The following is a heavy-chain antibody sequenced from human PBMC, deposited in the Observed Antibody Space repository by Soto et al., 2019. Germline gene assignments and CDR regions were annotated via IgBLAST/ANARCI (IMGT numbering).Heavy chain of an antibody. D-gene: IGHD6-19*01. J-gene: IGHJ4*02. CDR1: GGSISSGGYY. CDR3: AIPPPIEVDGPDY. V-gene: IGHV4-31*03. CDR2: IYYSGST. Sequence: TLSLTCTVSGGSISSGGYYWSWIRQHPGKGLEWIGYIYYSGSTYYNPSIKRRVNISVDTSKNQFSLKLSSVTAADTAFYYCAIPPPIEVDGPDYWGQGILVTVSS.